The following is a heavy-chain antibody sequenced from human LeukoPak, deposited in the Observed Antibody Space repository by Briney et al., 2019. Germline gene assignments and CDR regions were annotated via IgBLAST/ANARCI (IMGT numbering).Heavy chain of an antibody. CDR1: GFTFSSYV. CDR3: ARIGTTTRGPAGLDV. J-gene: IGHJ6*02. D-gene: IGHD2/OR15-2a*01. Sequence: GGSLRLSCAASGFTFSSYVMNWVRQAPGKGLEWVSYIASGGGANRFYSESVKGRFTISRDNAKNSLYLHMNSLRAEDTGVYYCARIGTTTRGPAGLDVWGQGTTVTVSS. CDR2: IASGGGANR. V-gene: IGHV3-48*03.